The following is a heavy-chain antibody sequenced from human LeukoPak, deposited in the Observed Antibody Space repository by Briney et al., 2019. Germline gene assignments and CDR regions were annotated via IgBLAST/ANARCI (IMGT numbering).Heavy chain of an antibody. Sequence: AGGSLRLSCAGSGFTFSTYAMTWVRQAPGKGLEWVSAISGSGGSTYYADSVKGRFTISRDNSKYTLYLQMNSLRAEDTAVYYCAKDRDSVSPYSFDYWGQGTLVTASS. CDR1: GFTFSTYA. J-gene: IGHJ4*02. V-gene: IGHV3-23*01. CDR2: ISGSGGST. CDR3: AKDRDSVSPYSFDY. D-gene: IGHD1-26*01.